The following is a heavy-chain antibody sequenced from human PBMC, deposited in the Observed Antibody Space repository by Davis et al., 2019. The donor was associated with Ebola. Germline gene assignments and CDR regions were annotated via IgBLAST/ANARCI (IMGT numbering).Heavy chain of an antibody. D-gene: IGHD1-14*01. CDR1: GYTFTSYG. J-gene: IGHJ4*02. Sequence: AASVKVSCKASGYTFTSYGISWVRQAPGQGLEWMGGIIPIFGTANYAQKFQGRVTITADESTSTAYMELSSLRSEDTAVYYCAREGHGMAPFDYWGQGTLVTVSS. CDR2: IIPIFGTA. V-gene: IGHV1-69*13. CDR3: AREGHGMAPFDY.